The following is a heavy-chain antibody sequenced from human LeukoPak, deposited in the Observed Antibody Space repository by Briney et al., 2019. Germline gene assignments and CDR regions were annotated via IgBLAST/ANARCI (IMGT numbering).Heavy chain of an antibody. CDR3: ARGAPGIAAALFIPDY. J-gene: IGHJ4*02. CDR2: IGTAGDA. Sequence: GGSLRLSCAVSGFTFSDYGMHWVRQATGKGLEWVSAIGTAGDAYYPGSVEGRFTISRENAKNSLYLQMNSLRAGDTAVYYCARGAPGIAAALFIPDYWGQGTLVTVSS. D-gene: IGHD6-13*01. CDR1: GFTFSDYG. V-gene: IGHV3-13*01.